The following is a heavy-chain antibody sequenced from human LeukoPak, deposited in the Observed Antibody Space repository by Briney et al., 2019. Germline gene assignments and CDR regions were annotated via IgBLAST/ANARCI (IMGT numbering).Heavy chain of an antibody. Sequence: AGGSLRLSWAASGFTFSSYSMNWVRKAPGKGLEWVSSISSSSSYMYYADSVKGRFTISSDNAKNSLYLQMNSLRAEDTAVYYCAREPPEQWLATGWFDPWGQGTLVTVS. CDR1: GFTFSSYS. V-gene: IGHV3-21*01. J-gene: IGHJ5*02. CDR2: ISSSSSYM. D-gene: IGHD6-19*01. CDR3: AREPPEQWLATGWFDP.